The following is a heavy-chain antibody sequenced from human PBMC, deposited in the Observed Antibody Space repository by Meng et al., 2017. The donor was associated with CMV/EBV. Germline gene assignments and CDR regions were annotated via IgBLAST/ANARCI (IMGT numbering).Heavy chain of an antibody. V-gene: IGHV3-21*01. Sequence: GESLKIPCAASGFTFSSYSMNWVRQAPGKGLEWVSSISSSSSYIYYADSVKGRFTISRDNAKNSLYLQMNSLRAEDTAVYYCARDSAYYDFWSGNPLLDYWGQGTLVTVSS. J-gene: IGHJ4*02. CDR3: ARDSAYYDFWSGNPLLDY. CDR2: ISSSSSYI. CDR1: GFTFSSYS. D-gene: IGHD3-3*01.